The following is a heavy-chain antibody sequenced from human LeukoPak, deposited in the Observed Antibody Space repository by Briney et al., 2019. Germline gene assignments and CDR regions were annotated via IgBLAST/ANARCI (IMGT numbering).Heavy chain of an antibody. CDR1: GFTFSTXS. CDR3: ARVRPGWYVDY. D-gene: IGHD6-19*01. J-gene: IGHJ4*02. CDR2: ISSSSGTI. Sequence: GGSLRLSCAASGFTFSTXSXXWVRQAPGKXLXXVSYISSSSGTIYYADSVKGRFTISRDNAMDSMYLQMNGLTDEDTAVYYCARVRPGWYVDYWGQGTLVTVSS. V-gene: IGHV3-48*02.